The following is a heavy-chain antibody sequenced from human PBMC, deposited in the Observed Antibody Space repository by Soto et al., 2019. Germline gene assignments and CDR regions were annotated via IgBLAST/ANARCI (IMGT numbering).Heavy chain of an antibody. CDR1: GFTFSRDW. Sequence: GVLRLSCAASGFTFSRDWMHWVRQSPGKGLVWVSRIKGDGTITNYADSVKGRFTTSRDNAKNTVYLQLNSLTTEDTAVYYCARGGLGNYYNDYWGQGTLVTVSS. V-gene: IGHV3-74*01. J-gene: IGHJ4*02. CDR3: ARGGLGNYYNDY. CDR2: IKGDGTIT. D-gene: IGHD3-10*01.